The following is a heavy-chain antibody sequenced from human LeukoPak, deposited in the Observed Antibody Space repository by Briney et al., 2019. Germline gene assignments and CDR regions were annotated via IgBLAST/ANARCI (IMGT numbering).Heavy chain of an antibody. J-gene: IGHJ5*02. Sequence: PSETLSLTCTVSGGSISSGGYYWSWIRQPPGKGLEWIGYIYHSGSTYYNPSLKSRVTISVDRSKNQFSLKLSSVTAADTAVYYCARDRYSSGYLEGFDPWGQGTLVTVSS. CDR3: ARDRYSSGYLEGFDP. D-gene: IGHD3-22*01. CDR2: IYHSGST. CDR1: GGSISSGGYY. V-gene: IGHV4-30-2*01.